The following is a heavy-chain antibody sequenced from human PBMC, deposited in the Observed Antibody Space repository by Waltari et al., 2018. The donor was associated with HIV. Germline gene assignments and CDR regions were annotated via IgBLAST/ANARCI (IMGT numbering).Heavy chain of an antibody. Sequence: QVQLVQSGAEVKKPGASVKVSCKVSGYTRTELSMHWVRQPPGKGLEWMGGFDPEDGETIYAQKFQGRVTMTEDTSTDIAYMELSSLRSEDTAVYYCATVTDIVGATGGFDYWGQGTLVTVSS. CDR3: ATVTDIVGATGGFDY. CDR1: GYTRTELS. V-gene: IGHV1-24*01. J-gene: IGHJ4*02. D-gene: IGHD1-26*01. CDR2: FDPEDGET.